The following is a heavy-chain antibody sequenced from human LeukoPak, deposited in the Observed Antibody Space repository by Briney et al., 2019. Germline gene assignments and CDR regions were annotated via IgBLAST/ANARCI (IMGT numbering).Heavy chain of an antibody. Sequence: GGSLRLSCAVSGFTFSNYVMGWVRQDPWKGLQWVSIINGSGSFTSYADSVKGRLTISRDNSNNTVYLQMNSLRAEDTAVYYCAKGPIVGATSWFDPWGQGTLVTVSS. CDR1: GFTFSNYV. V-gene: IGHV3-23*05. D-gene: IGHD1-26*01. CDR2: INGSGSFT. J-gene: IGHJ5*02. CDR3: AKGPIVGATSWFDP.